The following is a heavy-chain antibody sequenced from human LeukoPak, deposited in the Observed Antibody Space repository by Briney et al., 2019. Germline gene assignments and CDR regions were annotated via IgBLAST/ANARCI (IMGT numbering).Heavy chain of an antibody. Sequence: SETLSLTCTVSGGSISSYYWSWIRQPAGKGLEWIGRIYTSGSTNYNPSLKSRVTMSVDTSKNQFSLKLSSVTAADTAVYYCARESYYDILTGNYYYYGMDVWGQGTTVTVSS. CDR2: IYTSGST. CDR1: GGSISSYY. V-gene: IGHV4-4*07. D-gene: IGHD3-9*01. CDR3: ARESYYDILTGNYYYYGMDV. J-gene: IGHJ6*02.